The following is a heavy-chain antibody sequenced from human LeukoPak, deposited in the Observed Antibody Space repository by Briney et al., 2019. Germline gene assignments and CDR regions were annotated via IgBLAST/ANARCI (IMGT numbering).Heavy chain of an antibody. Sequence: PGGSLRLSCAASGFTFSSYWMHWVRQAPGKGLVWVSRINSDGSSTSYADSVKGRFTISRDNAKNTLYLQMNSLRAEDTAVYYCARDDLGGHADYGGNPPTPFDYWGQGTLVTVSS. CDR1: GFTFSSYW. J-gene: IGHJ4*02. V-gene: IGHV3-74*01. CDR3: ARDDLGGHADYGGNPPTPFDY. D-gene: IGHD4-23*01. CDR2: INSDGSST.